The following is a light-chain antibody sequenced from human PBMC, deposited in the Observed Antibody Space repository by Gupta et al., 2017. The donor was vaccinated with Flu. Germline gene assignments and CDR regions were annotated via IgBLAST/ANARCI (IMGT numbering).Light chain of an antibody. Sequence: SIACASTRRDISINKYVSWYQKHPGKAPKLIIDTVTTRPSGVPDRFSGSKSGNTASLAFYGLRTEDEADYYCSSYEDSDNCWVFGGGTKLTVL. CDR2: TVT. V-gene: IGLV2-8*01. CDR3: SSYEDSDNCWV. CDR1: RRDISINKY. J-gene: IGLJ3*02.